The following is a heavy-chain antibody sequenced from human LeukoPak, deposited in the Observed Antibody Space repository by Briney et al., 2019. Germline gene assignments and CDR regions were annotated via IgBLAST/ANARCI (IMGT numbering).Heavy chain of an antibody. Sequence: GGSLRLSCAASGFTFSSYSMNWVRQAPGKGLEWVSYIKGSGDSIFYADSVKGRFTISRDNAKNSLYLQMNSLRAEDTAVYYCARDWYYYDSSGYFYWGQGTLVTVSS. CDR1: GFTFSSYS. J-gene: IGHJ4*02. CDR3: ARDWYYYDSSGYFY. D-gene: IGHD3-22*01. CDR2: IKGSGDSI. V-gene: IGHV3-48*01.